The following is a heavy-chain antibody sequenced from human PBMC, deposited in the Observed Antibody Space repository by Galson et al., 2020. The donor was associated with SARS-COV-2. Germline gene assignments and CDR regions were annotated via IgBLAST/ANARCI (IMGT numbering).Heavy chain of an antibody. D-gene: IGHD5-12*01. CDR1: GFTVSSYW. Sequence: PGGSLRLSCAASGFTVSSYWMSWVRQAPGKGLEWVANIKQDGSEKYYADSVKGRFTISSDYAKNSVSLQMNSLRAEDTAVYYCARDQDGYNDFWGQGILVTVSS. V-gene: IGHV3-7*01. CDR2: IKQDGSEK. CDR3: ARDQDGYNDF. J-gene: IGHJ4*02.